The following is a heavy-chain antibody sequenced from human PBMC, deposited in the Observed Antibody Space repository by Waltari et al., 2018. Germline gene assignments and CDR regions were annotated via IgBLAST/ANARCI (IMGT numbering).Heavy chain of an antibody. V-gene: IGHV4-39*01. CDR3: ARAECSTSSCFFVSGFDP. J-gene: IGHJ5*02. D-gene: IGHD6-6*01. Sequence: QLHLQESGPELVKPSATLYLTCTVSHVSISSGAYYWGGLRQPAGEGPGWMGNIYYSGSPYYNPSLESRVAISVDTSKNQFFLSLTSVTAADAAIYYCARAECSTSSCFFVSGFDPWGQGIQVTVSS. CDR1: HVSISSGAYY. CDR2: IYYSGSP.